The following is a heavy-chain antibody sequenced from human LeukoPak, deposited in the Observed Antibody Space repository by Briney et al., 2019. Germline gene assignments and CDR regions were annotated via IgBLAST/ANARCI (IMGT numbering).Heavy chain of an antibody. D-gene: IGHD6-13*01. CDR3: AKDGTYSSSFRTL. CDR2: ISGSGGST. CDR1: GFTFSSYS. V-gene: IGHV3-23*01. J-gene: IGHJ4*02. Sequence: PGGSLRLSCAASGFTFSSYSMNWVRQAPGKGLEWVSAISGSGGSTYYADSVKGRFTISRDNSKNTLYLQMNSLRAEDTAVYYCAKDGTYSSSFRTLWGQGTLVTVSS.